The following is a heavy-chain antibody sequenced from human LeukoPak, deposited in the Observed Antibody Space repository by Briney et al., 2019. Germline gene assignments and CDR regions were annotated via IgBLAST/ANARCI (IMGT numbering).Heavy chain of an antibody. J-gene: IGHJ3*02. V-gene: IGHV3-48*04. D-gene: IGHD2-21*02. CDR1: GFTLSSYS. CDR3: ARDLEYCGGDCYAFDI. Sequence: GGSLRLSCAASGFTLSSYSMNWVRQAPGKGLEWVSYASSSSTIYYANSVKGRFTISRDNDKKMLFLQMTSLRVEDTAVYYCARDLEYCGGDCYAFDIWGQGTMVTVSS. CDR2: ASSSSTI.